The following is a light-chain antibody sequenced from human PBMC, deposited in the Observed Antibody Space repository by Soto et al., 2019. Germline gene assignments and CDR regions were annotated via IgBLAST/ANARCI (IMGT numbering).Light chain of an antibody. CDR3: QLHTTYPRP. CDR1: QDIGYH. V-gene: IGKV1-17*03. Sequence: DIQMTQSQSAMSAAVGDRVTITCRASQDIGYHLGWFQQKPGKAPKRLIYSASSLDSGVPSRFSATGSGTEFTFTISSLHPEDFATYYCQLHTTYPRPFGQGTKVDIK. CDR2: SAS. J-gene: IGKJ1*01.